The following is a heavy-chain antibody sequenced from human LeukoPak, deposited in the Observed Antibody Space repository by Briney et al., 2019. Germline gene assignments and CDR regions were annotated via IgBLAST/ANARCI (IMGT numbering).Heavy chain of an antibody. CDR2: ISSSSSYI. J-gene: IGHJ3*02. Sequence: GGSLRLSCAASGFTFSNAWMSWVRQAPGKGLEWVSSISSSSSYIYYADSVKGRFTISRDNAKNSLYLQMNSLRAEDTAVYYCARDGGRERGVFDIWGQGTMVTVSS. V-gene: IGHV3-21*01. CDR1: GFTFSNAW. CDR3: ARDGGRERGVFDI. D-gene: IGHD1-1*01.